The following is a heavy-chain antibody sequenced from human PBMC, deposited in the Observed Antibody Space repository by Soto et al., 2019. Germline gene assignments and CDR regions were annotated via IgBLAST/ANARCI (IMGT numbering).Heavy chain of an antibody. Sequence: QFQLVQSGAEVKKPGASVKVSCKASGYTFTSYGISWVRQAPGQGLEWMGWISAYNGNTNYAQKLQGRVTMTTDTSTSTAYMELRSLRSDDTAVYYCSRLLLAQTYSTSGGYFDLWGRGTLVTVSS. CDR1: GYTFTSYG. D-gene: IGHD6-6*01. V-gene: IGHV1-18*04. CDR3: SRLLLAQTYSTSGGYFDL. J-gene: IGHJ2*01. CDR2: ISAYNGNT.